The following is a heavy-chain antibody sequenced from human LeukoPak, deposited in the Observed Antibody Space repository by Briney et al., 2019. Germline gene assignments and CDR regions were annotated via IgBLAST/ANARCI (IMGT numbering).Heavy chain of an antibody. Sequence: GGSLRLSCAASTFTFSSYWRSWVRQAPGKGLEWVATIKDDGSEKYYVDSVSGRFTISRDNAKNSLYLQMNSLRAEDTAVYYCARRGTYQNWFDPWGQGTLVTVSS. CDR1: TFTFSSYW. V-gene: IGHV3-7*01. CDR3: ARRGTYQNWFDP. J-gene: IGHJ5*02. D-gene: IGHD3-16*01. CDR2: IKDDGSEK.